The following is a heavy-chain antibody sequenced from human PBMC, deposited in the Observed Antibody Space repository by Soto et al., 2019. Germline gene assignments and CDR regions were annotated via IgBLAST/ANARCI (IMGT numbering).Heavy chain of an antibody. CDR1: GFTFSNYA. CDR3: AKFFVETGSTSGWPGYFHY. J-gene: IGHJ4*02. V-gene: IGHV3-23*01. Sequence: EVQLLESGGGLVQPGRSLRLSCAASGFTFSNYAMSWGRQAPGQGLDWVSAISGSGGTTYYADSVKGRFTISSENSKNNLFLQMNSRRAEDAAVYYYAKFFVETGSTSGWPGYFHYWGQGTLVTVSS. D-gene: IGHD6-25*01. CDR2: ISGSGGTT.